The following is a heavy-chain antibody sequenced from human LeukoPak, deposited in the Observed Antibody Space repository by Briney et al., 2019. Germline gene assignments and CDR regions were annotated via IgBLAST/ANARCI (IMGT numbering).Heavy chain of an antibody. J-gene: IGHJ4*02. D-gene: IGHD3-22*01. V-gene: IGHV1-2*02. CDR2: INPNSGGT. Sequence: ASVKVSCKASGYTFTGYYMHWVRQAPGQGLEWMGWINPNSGGTNYAQKFQGRVTMTRDTSISTAYMELSRLRSDDTAVYYCARGPHYYDSSGYPDYWGQGTLVTVSS. CDR1: GYTFTGYY. CDR3: ARGPHYYDSSGYPDY.